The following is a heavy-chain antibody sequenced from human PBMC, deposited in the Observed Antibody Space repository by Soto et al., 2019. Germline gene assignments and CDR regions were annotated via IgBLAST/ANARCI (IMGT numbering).Heavy chain of an antibody. Sequence: ASVKVSCKASGYTFTSYYMHWVRQAPGQGLEWMGIINPSGGSTSNAQKFQGRVTMTRDTSTSTVYMELSSLRSEDTAVYYCARGGYDILTGPTYGMDVWGQGTTVTVSS. D-gene: IGHD3-9*01. CDR3: ARGGYDILTGPTYGMDV. CDR1: GYTFTSYY. CDR2: INPSGGST. J-gene: IGHJ6*02. V-gene: IGHV1-46*01.